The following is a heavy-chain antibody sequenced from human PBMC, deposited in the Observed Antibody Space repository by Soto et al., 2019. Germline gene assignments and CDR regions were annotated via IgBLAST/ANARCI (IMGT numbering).Heavy chain of an antibody. CDR2: IKQDGSEK. V-gene: IGHV3-7*01. CDR3: ARYGHKYYDFWSGYYTVSNWFDP. D-gene: IGHD3-3*01. CDR1: GFTFSSYW. J-gene: IGHJ5*02. Sequence: QPGGSLRLSCAASGFTFSSYWMSWVRQAPGKGLEWVANIKQDGSEKYYVDSVKGRFTISRDNAKNSLYLQMNSLRAEDTAVYYCARYGHKYYDFWSGYYTVSNWFDPWGQGTLVTVSS.